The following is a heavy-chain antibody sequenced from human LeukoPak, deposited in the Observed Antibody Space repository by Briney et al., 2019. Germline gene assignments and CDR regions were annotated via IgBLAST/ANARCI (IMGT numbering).Heavy chain of an antibody. J-gene: IGHJ4*02. V-gene: IGHV4-59*01. D-gene: IGHD3-3*01. Sequence: KPSETLSLTCTVSGGSISSYYWSWIRQPPGKGLEWIGYIYYSGNSNYNPSLKSRVTISLDTSKNQFSLKLNSVTAADTAIYYCARESRSITILGVVNKFDYWGQGTLATVSS. CDR3: ARESRSITILGVVNKFDY. CDR2: IYYSGNS. CDR1: GGSISSYY.